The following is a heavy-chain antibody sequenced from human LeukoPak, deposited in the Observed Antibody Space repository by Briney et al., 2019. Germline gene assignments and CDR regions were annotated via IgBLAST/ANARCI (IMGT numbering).Heavy chain of an antibody. J-gene: IGHJ3*02. CDR1: GGSISSGSYY. Sequence: PSQTLSLTCTVSGGSISSGSYYWSWIRQPAGKGLEWIGRIYTSGSTNYNPSLKSRVTISVDTSKNQFSLKLSSVTAADTAVYYCARVGGAAIWDAFDIWGQGTMVTVSS. CDR3: ARVGGAAIWDAFDI. CDR2: IYTSGST. V-gene: IGHV4-61*02. D-gene: IGHD2-2*02.